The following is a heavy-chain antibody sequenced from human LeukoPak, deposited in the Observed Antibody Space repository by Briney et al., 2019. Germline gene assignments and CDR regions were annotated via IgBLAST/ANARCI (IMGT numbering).Heavy chain of an antibody. J-gene: IGHJ4*02. CDR1: GGSINNYY. CDR3: ARRGYSSGWYEGYFDY. V-gene: IGHV4-59*08. CDR2: IYYRGST. Sequence: PSETLSLTCTVSGGSINNYYWSWIRQPPGKGPEWIGYIYYRGSTNYNPSLKSRVTFSVDTSKNQFSLKLSSVTAADTAVYHCARRGYSSGWYEGYFDYWGQGTLVTVSS. D-gene: IGHD6-19*01.